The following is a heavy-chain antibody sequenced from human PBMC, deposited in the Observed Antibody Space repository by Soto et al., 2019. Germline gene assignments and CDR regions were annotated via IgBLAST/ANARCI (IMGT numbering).Heavy chain of an antibody. D-gene: IGHD1-1*01. CDR3: ARDLGLVLEYNSSKMYYHGRDV. Sequence: QVHLVESGGGLVKPGGSLRLSRAASGFTFSDYYMNWLRQALGKGLEWVSYITSSGRTTYYADSVKGRCTISRDNAKNLLYMKINSRRAEDQDVYYYARDLGLVLEYNSSKMYYHGRDVWGQGTTVTVSS. CDR1: GFTFSDYY. J-gene: IGHJ6*02. CDR2: ITSSGRTT. V-gene: IGHV3-11*01.